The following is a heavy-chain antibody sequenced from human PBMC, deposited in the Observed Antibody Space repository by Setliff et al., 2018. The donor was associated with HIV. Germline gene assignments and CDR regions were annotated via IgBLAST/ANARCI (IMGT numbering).Heavy chain of an antibody. CDR1: GYSFINYG. J-gene: IGHJ5*02. V-gene: IGHV1-18*01. CDR3: ARARLQGIVTAVGPRNNCLDP. CDR2: ISAYNGNT. Sequence: GASVKVSCKASGYSFINYGISWVRQAPGQGLEWMGWISAYNGNTDYAPRLLGRVTMTTDTSTSTAYTELRSLSSDDTAVYYCARARLQGIVTAVGPRNNCLDPWGQGTRVTVSS. D-gene: IGHD1-26*01.